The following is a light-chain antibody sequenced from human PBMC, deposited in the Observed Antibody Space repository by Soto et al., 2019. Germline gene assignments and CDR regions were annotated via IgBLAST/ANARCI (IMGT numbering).Light chain of an antibody. CDR1: QSIDIY. CDR2: TAS. V-gene: IGKV1-39*01. CDR3: QQSYNTPRT. Sequence: IQMTESTSSRSASVGDRVTLTCRASQSIDIYLNWYQQKPGKAPKLLIYTASGLQSGVPSRFSGSGTGTDFTLTISSLQPEDFATYYCQQSYNTPRTFGQGTKVDIK. J-gene: IGKJ1*01.